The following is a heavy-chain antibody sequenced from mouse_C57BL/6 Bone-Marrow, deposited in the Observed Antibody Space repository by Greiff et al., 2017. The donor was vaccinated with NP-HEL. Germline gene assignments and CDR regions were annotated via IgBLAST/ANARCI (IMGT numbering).Heavy chain of an antibody. J-gene: IGHJ4*01. CDR3: AKKDYDAGYAMDY. D-gene: IGHD2-4*01. V-gene: IGHV5-17*01. Sequence: EVKLVESGGGLVKPGGSLKLSCAASGFTFSDYGMHWVRQAPEKGLEWVAYISSGSSTIYYADTVKGRFTISRDNAKNTAFLQITSRRSEDTAMYYCAKKDYDAGYAMDYWGQGTSVTVSS. CDR2: ISSGSSTI. CDR1: GFTFSDYG.